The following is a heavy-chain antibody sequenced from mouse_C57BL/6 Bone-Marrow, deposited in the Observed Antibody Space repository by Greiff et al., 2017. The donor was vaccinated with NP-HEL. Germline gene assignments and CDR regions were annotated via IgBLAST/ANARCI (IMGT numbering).Heavy chain of an antibody. CDR1: GYTFTSYW. CDR3: ARLGYSAWFAY. Sequence: VQLQQPGAELVKPGASVKLSCKASGYTFTSYWMHWVKQRPGQGLEWIGMIHPNSGSTNYNEKFKSKATLTVDKSSSTAYMQLSSLTSEDSAVYYCARLGYSAWFAYWGQGTLVTVSA. D-gene: IGHD2-3*01. CDR2: IHPNSGST. V-gene: IGHV1-64*01. J-gene: IGHJ3*01.